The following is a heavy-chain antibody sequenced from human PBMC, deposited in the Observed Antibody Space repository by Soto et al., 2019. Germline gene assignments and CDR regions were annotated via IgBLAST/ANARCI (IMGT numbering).Heavy chain of an antibody. J-gene: IGHJ4*02. CDR2: IIPYYNTL. CDR1: EGTFNSYA. V-gene: IGHV1-69*01. CDR3: ASGASRWDPYFFDS. Sequence: QAQVVQSGAEVRKPGSSVKLSCKASEGTFNSYAIAWVRQAPGQGLEWMGGIIPYYNTLNYAQKFQDRVTIPADDSTDTVYMELSSLLSDDTAVYFCASGASRWDPYFFDSWGQGTLVTVSS. D-gene: IGHD1-26*01.